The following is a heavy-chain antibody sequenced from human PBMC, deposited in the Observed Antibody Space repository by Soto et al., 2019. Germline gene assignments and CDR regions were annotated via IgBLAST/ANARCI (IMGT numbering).Heavy chain of an antibody. V-gene: IGHV3-30*18. Sequence: QVQLVESGGGVVQPGRSLRLSCAASGFTFSSYGMHWVRQAPGKGLEWVAVISYDGSNKYYADSVKGRFIISRDNSKNTLYLQMNSLRAEDTAVYYCAKDSGVRFDYWGQGTLVTVSS. CDR3: AKDSGVRFDY. CDR2: ISYDGSNK. J-gene: IGHJ4*02. CDR1: GFTFSSYG. D-gene: IGHD3-10*01.